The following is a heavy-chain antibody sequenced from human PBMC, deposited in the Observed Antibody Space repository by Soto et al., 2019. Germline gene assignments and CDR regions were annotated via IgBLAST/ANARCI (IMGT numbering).Heavy chain of an antibody. CDR3: AREISSWFTGGMDV. CDR1: GFTFSSYA. D-gene: IGHD6-13*01. J-gene: IGHJ6*02. Sequence: GGSLRLSCAASGFTFSSYAMHWVRQAPGKGLEWVAVISYDGSNKYYADSVKGRFTISRDNSKNTLYLQMNSLRAEDTAVYYCAREISSWFTGGMDVWGQGTTVTV. V-gene: IGHV3-30-3*01. CDR2: ISYDGSNK.